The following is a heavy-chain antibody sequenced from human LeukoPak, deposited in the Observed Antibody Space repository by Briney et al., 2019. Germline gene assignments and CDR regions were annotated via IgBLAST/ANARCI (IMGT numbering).Heavy chain of an antibody. Sequence: GGSLRLSCAASGFTFDDYGMSWVRQAPGKGLEWVSGINWNGGSTGYADSVKGRFTISRDNAKNSPYLQMNSLRAEDTALYYCARDIRWGVVDDAFDIWGQGTMVTVSS. CDR3: ARDIRWGVVDDAFDI. CDR2: INWNGGST. V-gene: IGHV3-20*04. J-gene: IGHJ3*02. D-gene: IGHD2-15*01. CDR1: GFTFDDYG.